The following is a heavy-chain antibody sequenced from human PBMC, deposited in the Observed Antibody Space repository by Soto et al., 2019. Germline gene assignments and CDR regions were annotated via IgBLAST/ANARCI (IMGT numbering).Heavy chain of an antibody. CDR2: ISYDGSNK. J-gene: IGHJ4*02. D-gene: IGHD3-10*01. CDR3: ARGTLGWFGEPPGDY. Sequence: GGSLRLSCAASGVTFSNYALHWVRQAPGKGLEWVAVISYDGSNKYYADSVKGRLTISRDNSKNTLYLQMNSLMVEDTAVYYCARGTLGWFGEPPGDYWGQGTLVTVSS. CDR1: GVTFSNYA. V-gene: IGHV3-30-3*01.